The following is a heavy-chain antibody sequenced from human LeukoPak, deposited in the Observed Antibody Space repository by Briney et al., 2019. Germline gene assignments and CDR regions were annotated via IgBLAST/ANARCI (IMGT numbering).Heavy chain of an antibody. V-gene: IGHV3-33*01. Sequence: ARSLTLSCAASGFTFSSYGMHWVRQAPGKGLEWVAVIWYDGSNKYYAYSVKGRFTISRDNTKNSLYLQMNSLRAEDTAVYYCPRGDTYYYDSSGSSIYWGQGPLLTVPS. CDR3: PRGDTYYYDSSGSSIY. CDR1: GFTFSSYG. J-gene: IGHJ4*02. CDR2: IWYDGSNK. D-gene: IGHD3-22*01.